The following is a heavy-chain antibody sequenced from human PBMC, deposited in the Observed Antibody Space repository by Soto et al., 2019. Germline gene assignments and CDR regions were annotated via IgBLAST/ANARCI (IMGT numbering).Heavy chain of an antibody. J-gene: IGHJ4*02. V-gene: IGHV3-74*01. Sequence: EVQLVESGGGLVQPGGSLRLSCAASGFTLSSYWMHWVRQAPGKGLVWVSRINSEGSSTSYADSVKGRFTISRDNAKNTLYRQMNSLRAEDTGVYYWAREGNWNRDYWGQGTLVTVAS. CDR2: INSEGSST. CDR1: GFTLSSYW. CDR3: AREGNWNRDY. D-gene: IGHD1-1*01.